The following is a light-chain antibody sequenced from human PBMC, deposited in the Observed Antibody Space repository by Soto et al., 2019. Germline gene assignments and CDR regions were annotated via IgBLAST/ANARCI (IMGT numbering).Light chain of an antibody. Sequence: DIQMTQSPSSLSASVVDRVTITCLASQSISNYLNWYQQRPWKAPKLLIYLASSLSSGVPSKFSGSGSGTDFTLTISVLQPEDSATYYCQQTYKTPLTFGQGTKVDIK. J-gene: IGKJ1*01. CDR1: QSISNY. V-gene: IGKV1-39*01. CDR2: LAS. CDR3: QQTYKTPLT.